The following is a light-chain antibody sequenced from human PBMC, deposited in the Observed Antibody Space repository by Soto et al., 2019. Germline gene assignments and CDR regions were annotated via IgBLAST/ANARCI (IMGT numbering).Light chain of an antibody. J-gene: IGLJ2*01. CDR2: RNN. Sequence: QSVLTQPPSASGTPGQRVTISCSGGATNIGRNHVYWYQQFPGVAPRLLIYRNNQRPSGVPDRISGSKSGTSASLAISGLRSEDEADYDCATWDDSLSGHVVFGGGTKLTVL. CDR3: ATWDDSLSGHVV. CDR1: ATNIGRNH. V-gene: IGLV1-47*01.